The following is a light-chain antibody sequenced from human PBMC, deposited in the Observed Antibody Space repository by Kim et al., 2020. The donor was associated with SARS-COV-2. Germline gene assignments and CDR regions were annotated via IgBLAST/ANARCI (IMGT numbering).Light chain of an antibody. J-gene: IGLJ3*02. CDR1: PGPVTNDHY. CDR2: DTN. Sequence: ATVTLTCASRPGPVTNDHYPYGFQQKPGQAPRTLIFDTNRRHSWTPARFSGSLFGARAALTLSGAQPEDEADYYCLLSYRDPRGVFGGGTKVTVL. V-gene: IGLV7-46*01. CDR3: LLSYRDPRGV.